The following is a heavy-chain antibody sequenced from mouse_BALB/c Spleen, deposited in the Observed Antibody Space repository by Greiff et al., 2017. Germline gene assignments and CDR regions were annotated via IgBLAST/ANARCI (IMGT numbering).Heavy chain of an antibody. Sequence: VQLKQSGPGLVKPSQSLSLTCTVTGYSITSDYAWNWIRQFPGNKLEWMGYISYSGSTSYNPSLKSRISITRDTSKNQFFLQLNSVTTEDTATYYCATIYYYGSGFAYWGQGTLVTVSA. J-gene: IGHJ3*01. CDR2: ISYSGST. CDR3: ATIYYYGSGFAY. CDR1: GYSITSDYA. D-gene: IGHD1-1*01. V-gene: IGHV3-2*02.